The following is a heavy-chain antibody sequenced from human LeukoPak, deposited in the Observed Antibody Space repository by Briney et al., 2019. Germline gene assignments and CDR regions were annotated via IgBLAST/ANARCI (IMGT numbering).Heavy chain of an antibody. CDR1: EYTFTCYY. V-gene: IGHV1-2*02. CDR2: INPNSGGT. Sequence: ASVTVSCTASEYTFTCYYMHWVRQAPGQGLEWMGWINPNSGGTNYAQKFQGRVTMTRDTSISTAYMELSRLRSDDTAVYYCASAVEWLLYYFDYWGQGTLVTVSS. J-gene: IGHJ4*02. D-gene: IGHD3-3*01. CDR3: ASAVEWLLYYFDY.